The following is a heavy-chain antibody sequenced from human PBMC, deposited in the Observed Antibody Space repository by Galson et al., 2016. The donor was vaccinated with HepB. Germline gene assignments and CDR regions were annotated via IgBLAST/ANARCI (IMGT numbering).Heavy chain of an antibody. CDR1: GYTFTSYA. V-gene: IGHV1-3*01. J-gene: IGHJ4*02. D-gene: IGHD1-26*01. CDR2: INAGNGNT. Sequence: SVKVSCKASGYTFTSYALHWVRLAPGQRLEWMGWINAGNGNTKYSQKFQGRVTITRDTSASTAYMELSSLRSEDTAVYYCARADSGSYYSSVDYWGQGTLVTVSS. CDR3: ARADSGSYYSSVDY.